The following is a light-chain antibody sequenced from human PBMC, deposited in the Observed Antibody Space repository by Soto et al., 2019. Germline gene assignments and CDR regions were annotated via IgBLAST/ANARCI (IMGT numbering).Light chain of an antibody. CDR2: DAS. Sequence: EIVMTQSPATLSVSPGEGATLSCRASQSLRSSLAWYQQKPGQAPRLLIYDASTRATGIPARFSGSGSGTDFTLTISGLQSEDFAVYYCQQYNNWPQTFGQGTKVDIK. CDR3: QQYNNWPQT. V-gene: IGKV3-15*01. CDR1: QSLRSS. J-gene: IGKJ1*01.